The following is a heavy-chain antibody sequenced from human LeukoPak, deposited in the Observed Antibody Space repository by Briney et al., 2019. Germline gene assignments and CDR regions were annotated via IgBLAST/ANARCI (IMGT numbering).Heavy chain of an antibody. CDR2: IDNGGKT. J-gene: IGHJ4*02. V-gene: IGHV3-66*04. Sequence: PGGSLRLSCAASGFTVSSNYMTWVRQAPGKGLECVSVIDNGGKTYYADSVKGRFTISRDNSKNTLYLQMNSLRAEDTAIYYCAKQDTSMDYFDYWGRGTLVSVSS. CDR3: AKQDTSMDYFDY. CDR1: GFTVSSNY. D-gene: IGHD5-18*01.